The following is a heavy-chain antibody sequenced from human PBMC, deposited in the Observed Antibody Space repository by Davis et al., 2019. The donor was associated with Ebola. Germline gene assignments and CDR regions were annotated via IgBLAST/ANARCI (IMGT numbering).Heavy chain of an antibody. J-gene: IGHJ4*02. V-gene: IGHV3-53*01. D-gene: IGHD5-12*01. Sequence: GESLKIPCTASGFTFGDYAMSWFRQAPGKGLEWVSVIYSGGSTYYADSVKGRFTISRDNSKNTLYLQMNSLRAEDTAVYYCARGVARTDFDYWGQGTLVTVSS. CDR2: IYSGGST. CDR3: ARGVARTDFDY. CDR1: GFTFGDYA.